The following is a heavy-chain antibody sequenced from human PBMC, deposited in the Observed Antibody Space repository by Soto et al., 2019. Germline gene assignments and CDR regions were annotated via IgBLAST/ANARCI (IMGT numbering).Heavy chain of an antibody. Sequence: GASVQVSCKSSGYTLTSYDVNWVRQATGQGLEWMGWMNPNSGNTGYAQKFQGRVTITADKSTSTAYMELSSLRSEDTAVYYCARGSEATDAFDIWGQGTMVTVSS. CDR2: MNPNSGNT. CDR1: GYTLTSYD. V-gene: IGHV1-8*01. CDR3: ARGSEATDAFDI. J-gene: IGHJ3*02.